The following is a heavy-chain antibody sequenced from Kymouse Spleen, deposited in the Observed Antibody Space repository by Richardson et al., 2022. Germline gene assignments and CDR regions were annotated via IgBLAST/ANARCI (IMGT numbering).Heavy chain of an antibody. V-gene: IGHV3-15*01. J-gene: IGHJ6*02. Sequence: EVQLVESGGGLVKPGGSLRLSCAASGFTFSNAWMSWVRQAPGKGLEWVGRIKSKTDGGTTDYAAPVKGRFTISRDDSKNTLYLQMNSLKTEDTAVYYCTLTGDDYYYYGMDVWGQGTTVTVSS. CDR1: GFTFSNAW. D-gene: IGHD7-27*02. CDR2: IKSKTDGGTT. CDR3: TLTGDDYYYYGMDV.